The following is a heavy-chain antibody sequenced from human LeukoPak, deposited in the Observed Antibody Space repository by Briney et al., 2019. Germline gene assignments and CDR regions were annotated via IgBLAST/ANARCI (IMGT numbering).Heavy chain of an antibody. CDR3: ARVLGYSGYDLAY. Sequence: GGSLRLSCAASGFTFSDHYMDWVRQAPGKGLEWVGRTRNKANSYTTEYAASVKGRFTISGDDSKNSLYLQMNSLKTEDTAVYYCARVLGYSGYDLAYWGQGTLVTVSS. CDR1: GFTFSDHY. J-gene: IGHJ4*02. CDR2: TRNKANSYTT. V-gene: IGHV3-72*01. D-gene: IGHD5-12*01.